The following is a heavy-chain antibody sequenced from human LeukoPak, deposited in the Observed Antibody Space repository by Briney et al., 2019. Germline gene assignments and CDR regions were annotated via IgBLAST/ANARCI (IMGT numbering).Heavy chain of an antibody. CDR2: INPNTGGT. D-gene: IGHD5-18*01. V-gene: IGHV1-2*02. CDR3: ARGQLWPEYYFDY. Sequence: ASVKVSCKASGYTFTDSYMHWVRQAPGQGLEWMGWINPNTGGTNYEQKFQGRVTMTRDTSVSTVYMDLNGLRSDDTAVYYCARGQLWPEYYFDYWGQGTLVTVSS. J-gene: IGHJ4*02. CDR1: GYTFTDSY.